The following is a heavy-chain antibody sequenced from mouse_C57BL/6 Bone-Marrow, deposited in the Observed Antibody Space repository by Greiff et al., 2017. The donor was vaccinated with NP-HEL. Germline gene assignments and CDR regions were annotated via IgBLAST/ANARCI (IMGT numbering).Heavy chain of an antibody. D-gene: IGHD1-1*01. Sequence: EVQVVESGGGLVKPGGSLKLSCAASGFTFSDYGMHWVRQAPEKGLEWVAYISSGSSTIYYADTVKGRFTLARDNAKNTLFLQMTSLRSEDTAMYYCARGYYGSSSWFAYWGQGTLVTVSA. CDR2: ISSGSSTI. J-gene: IGHJ3*01. CDR1: GFTFSDYG. CDR3: ARGYYGSSSWFAY. V-gene: IGHV5-17*01.